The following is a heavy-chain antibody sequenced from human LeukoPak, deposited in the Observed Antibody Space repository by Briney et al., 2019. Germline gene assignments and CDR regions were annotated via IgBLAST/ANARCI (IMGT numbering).Heavy chain of an antibody. V-gene: IGHV4-39*07. J-gene: IGHJ5*02. Sequence: SETLSLTCTVSGGSISSSSYYWGWIRQPPGKGLEWIGSIYYSGSTYYNPPLKSRVTISVDTSKNQFSLKLSSVTAADTAVYYCARTYPFSSWYPNWFDPWGQGTLVTVSS. D-gene: IGHD6-13*01. CDR1: GGSISSSSYY. CDR2: IYYSGST. CDR3: ARTYPFSSWYPNWFDP.